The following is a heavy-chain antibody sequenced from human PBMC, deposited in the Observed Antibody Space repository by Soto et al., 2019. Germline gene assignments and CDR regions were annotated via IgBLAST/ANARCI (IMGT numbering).Heavy chain of an antibody. CDR1: GYTFTSFG. CDR2: ISAYNGDT. V-gene: IGHV1-18*01. Sequence: QVQLVQSGAEVKKPGASVKVSCKASGYTFTSFGISWVRLAPGQGLEWMGWISAYNGDTNYARNLQGRVTMTTDTVTNTVYMELRSLRSDDTAVYYCARDADYWRGDEYWGQGTLVTVSS. CDR3: ARDADYWRGDEY. J-gene: IGHJ4*02. D-gene: IGHD1-1*01.